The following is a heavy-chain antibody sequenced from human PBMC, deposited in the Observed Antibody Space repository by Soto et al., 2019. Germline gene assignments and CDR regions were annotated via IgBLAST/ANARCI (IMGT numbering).Heavy chain of an antibody. J-gene: IGHJ4*02. Sequence: EVQLLESGGGLVQPGGSLRLSCAASGFTFTNYAMSWVRQAPGKGLEWVSAISGSGGSTFYADSVKGRFTISRDNSKNTLYLQMNSLRAEDTAVYYCAKVLRGDYGAFDYWGQGSLVPVSS. CDR2: ISGSGGST. CDR1: GFTFTNYA. D-gene: IGHD4-17*01. V-gene: IGHV3-23*01. CDR3: AKVLRGDYGAFDY.